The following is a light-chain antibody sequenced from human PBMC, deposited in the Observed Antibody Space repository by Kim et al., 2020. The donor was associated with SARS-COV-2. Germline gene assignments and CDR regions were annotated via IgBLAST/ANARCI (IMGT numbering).Light chain of an antibody. CDR2: DVS. CDR1: STDVDDYNY. J-gene: IGLJ3*02. V-gene: IGLV2-14*03. CDR3: SLYTTTSTWV. Sequence: QSALTQPASVSGSPGQSITISCTGRSTDVDDYNYVSWYQQHPCKAPKVVIFDVSHRPSGISDHFSGSKSGNTASLTISGLQAEEEADYYCSLYTTTSTWVFGGGTQLTVL.